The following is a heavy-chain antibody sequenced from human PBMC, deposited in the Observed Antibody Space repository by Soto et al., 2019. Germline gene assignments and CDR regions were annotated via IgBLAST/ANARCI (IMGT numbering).Heavy chain of an antibody. V-gene: IGHV4-39*07. CDR2: IYDTGISGYTPST. CDR3: ARGEDAFFYYGLDV. CDR1: GGSIRSSDYS. J-gene: IGHJ6*02. Sequence: PSETLSLTCTVSGGSIRSSDYSWGWIRQSPGKGLEWIAYIYDTGISGYTPSTSYNPSLKSRVTMSVDTSKSQFSLKLTSVTAADTAVYYCARGEDAFFYYGLDVWGQGITVTVSS.